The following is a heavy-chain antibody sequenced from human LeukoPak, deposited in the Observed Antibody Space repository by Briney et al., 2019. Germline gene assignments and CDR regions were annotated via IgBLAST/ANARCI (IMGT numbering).Heavy chain of an antibody. V-gene: IGHV4-59*01. J-gene: IGHJ2*01. D-gene: IGHD2-15*01. CDR2: IYYSGST. CDR3: ASWVGPPSWYFDL. Sequence: PSETLSLTCTVSGGSISSYYWSWIRQPPGKGLEWIGYIYYSGSTNYNPSLKSRVTISVDTSKNQFSLKLSSVTAADTAVYYCASWVGPPSWYFDLWGRGTLVTVSS. CDR1: GGSISSYY.